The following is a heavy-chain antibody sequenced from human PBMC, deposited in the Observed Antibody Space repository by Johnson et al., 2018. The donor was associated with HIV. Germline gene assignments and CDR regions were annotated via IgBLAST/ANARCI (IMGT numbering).Heavy chain of an antibody. CDR2: IKQDGSEK. V-gene: IGHV3-7*05. CDR3: AMPSMVQGGPDAFDI. CDR1: GFTFSVYW. J-gene: IGHJ3*02. D-gene: IGHD3-10*01. Sequence: VQLVESGGGLVQPGGSLRLSCAASGFTFSVYWMSWVRQAPGKGLEWVANIKQDGSEKYYVDSMKGRFTISRDNAKNSLYLQMNSLRAEDTAVYYCAMPSMVQGGPDAFDIWGQGTMVTVSS.